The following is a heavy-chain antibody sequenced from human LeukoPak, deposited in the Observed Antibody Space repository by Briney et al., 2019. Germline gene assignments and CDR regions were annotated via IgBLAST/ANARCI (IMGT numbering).Heavy chain of an antibody. CDR3: ARRERGDYWHDGFDI. Sequence: SETLSLTCTVSGGSVSNSYWSWIRQPPGKARQWIGYIFYIGMPIYNPSLKSRVTISVDTSKNQFSLKLSSVTAADTAVYYCARRERGDYWHDGFDIWGQGTMVTVSS. J-gene: IGHJ3*02. D-gene: IGHD4-17*01. V-gene: IGHV4-59*08. CDR2: IFYIGMP. CDR1: GGSVSNSY.